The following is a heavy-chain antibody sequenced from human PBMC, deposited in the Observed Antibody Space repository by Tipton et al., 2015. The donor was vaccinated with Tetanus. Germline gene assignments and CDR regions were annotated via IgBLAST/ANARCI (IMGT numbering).Heavy chain of an antibody. CDR2: IHYSGST. J-gene: IGHJ3*02. CDR1: GDSISSGGHY. Sequence: LRLSCSVSGDSISSGGHYWGWIRQHPGKGLEWIGNIHYSGSTFYNPSLKSRVTISVDTSKNHFSLKLNSVTAADTAVYYCAREGAPRAFDIWGQGTIVTVSS. CDR3: AREGAPRAFDI. V-gene: IGHV4-31*02.